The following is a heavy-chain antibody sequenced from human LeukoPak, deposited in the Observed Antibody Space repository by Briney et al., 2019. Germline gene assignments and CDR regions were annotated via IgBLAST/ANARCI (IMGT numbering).Heavy chain of an antibody. CDR2: INHSGST. CDR1: GFTFSSYG. CDR3: ARRRYDILTGFYL. D-gene: IGHD3-9*01. J-gene: IGHJ4*02. Sequence: GSLRLSCAASGFTFSSYGMSWVRQAPGKGLEWIGEINHSGSTNYNPSLKSRVTISVDTSKNQFSLKLSSVTAADTAVYYCARRRYDILTGFYLWGQGTLVTVSS. V-gene: IGHV4-34*01.